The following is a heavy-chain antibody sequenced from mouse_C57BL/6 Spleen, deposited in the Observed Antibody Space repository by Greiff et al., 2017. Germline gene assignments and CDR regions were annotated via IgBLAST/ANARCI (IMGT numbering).Heavy chain of an antibody. J-gene: IGHJ3*01. V-gene: IGHV1-53*01. CDR1: GYTFTSYW. CDR2: INPSNGGT. CDR3: ARCVYYGYDGLAY. Sequence: QVQLQQPGTELVKPGASVKLSCKASGYTFTSYWMHWVKQRPGQGLEWIGNINPSNGGTNYNEKFKSKATLTVDKSSSTGYMQLSSLTSADSAVYYCARCVYYGYDGLAYWGQGTLVTVSA. D-gene: IGHD2-2*01.